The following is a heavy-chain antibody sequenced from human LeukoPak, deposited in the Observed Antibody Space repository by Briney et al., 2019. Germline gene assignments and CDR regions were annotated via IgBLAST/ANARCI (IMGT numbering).Heavy chain of an antibody. J-gene: IGHJ4*02. CDR1: GFTFSSYG. CDR2: ISYDGSNK. V-gene: IGHV3-30*03. CDR3: ARQTEDIVVVVAAFDY. D-gene: IGHD2-15*01. Sequence: PGGSLRLSCAASGFTFSSYGMHWVRQAPGKGLEWVAVISYDGSNKYYADSVKGRFTISRDNSKNTLYLQMNSLRAEDTAVYYCARQTEDIVVVVAAFDYWGQGTLVTVSS.